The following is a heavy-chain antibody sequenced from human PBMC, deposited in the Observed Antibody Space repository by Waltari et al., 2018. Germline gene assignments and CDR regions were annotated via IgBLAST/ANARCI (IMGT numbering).Heavy chain of an antibody. D-gene: IGHD3-9*01. CDR2: IYWDNDN. Sequence: GWIRQPPGKALEWLALIYWDNDNRYSPSLKNRLTITKDTSKNEVVLKMTNMGPVDTATYFCAHSGPTNSGLGVDILTGHYIHFDHWGRGTLVTVSS. V-gene: IGHV2-5*02. J-gene: IGHJ4*02. CDR3: AHSGPTNSGLGVDILTGHYIHFDH.